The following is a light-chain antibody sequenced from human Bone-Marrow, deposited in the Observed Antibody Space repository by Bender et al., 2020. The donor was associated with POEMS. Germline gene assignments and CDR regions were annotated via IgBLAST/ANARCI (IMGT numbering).Light chain of an antibody. CDR2: VDNDGTQ. CDR3: QTWGFGVWV. CDR1: SGHSSYV. V-gene: IGLV4-69*01. J-gene: IGLJ3*02. Sequence: QPVLTQSPSASASLGASVKLTCTLSSGHSSYVIAWHQQRPEKGPRYLMKVDNDGTQSKGDGISDRFSGSSSGAERYLTISSLQADDEADYYCQTWGFGVWVFGGGTKLTVL.